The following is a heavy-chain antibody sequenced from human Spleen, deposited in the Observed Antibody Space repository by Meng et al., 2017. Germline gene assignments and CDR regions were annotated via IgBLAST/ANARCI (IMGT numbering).Heavy chain of an antibody. CDR2: IWYDGSNK. CDR1: GFTFSSYA. CDR3: AREISYGSFDY. Sequence: GGSLRLSCAASGFTFSSYAMHWVRQAPGKGLEWVAVIWYDGSNKYYPDSVKGRFTISRDNSKNTLYLQMNSLRAEDTAVYYCAREISYGSFDYWGQGTLVTVSS. V-gene: IGHV3-33*08. D-gene: IGHD2-21*01. J-gene: IGHJ4*02.